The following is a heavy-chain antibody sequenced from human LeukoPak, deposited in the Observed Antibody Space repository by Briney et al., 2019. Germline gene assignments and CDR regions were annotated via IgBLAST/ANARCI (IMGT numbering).Heavy chain of an antibody. CDR1: GFTFTNYG. J-gene: IGHJ5*02. CDR3: AKGLYYKDRSGYPA. D-gene: IGHD3-22*01. V-gene: IGHV3-30*02. Sequence: GGSLRLSCAASGFTFTNYGMHWVRQAPGKGLEWVAFIGYDGSNKYYADSVKGRFTVSRDKSKNTMSLQMNSLRTEDTAVYYCAKGLYYKDRSGYPAWGQGNLVTISS. CDR2: IGYDGSNK.